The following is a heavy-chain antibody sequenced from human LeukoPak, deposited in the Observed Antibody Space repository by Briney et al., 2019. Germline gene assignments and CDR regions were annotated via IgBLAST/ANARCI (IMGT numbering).Heavy chain of an antibody. J-gene: IGHJ3*02. CDR1: GGSISSYY. CDR2: IYYSGST. V-gene: IGHV4-59*08. CDR3: ARHGATIFGVARTIDDAFDI. D-gene: IGHD3-3*01. Sequence: PSETLSLTCTVSGGSISSYYWSWIRQPPGKGLEWIGYIYYSGSTNYNPSLKSRVTISVDTSKNQFSLKLSSVTAADTAVYYCARHGATIFGVARTIDDAFDIWGQGTMVTVSS.